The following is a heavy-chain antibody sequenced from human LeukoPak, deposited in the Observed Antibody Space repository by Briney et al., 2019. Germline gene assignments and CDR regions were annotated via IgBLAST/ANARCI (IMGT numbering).Heavy chain of an antibody. CDR3: AKDISGYYRPFDY. J-gene: IGHJ4*02. CDR2: ISGSGSHT. D-gene: IGHD3-22*01. CDR1: GFSFSGYA. Sequence: GGSLRLSFAASGFSFSGYAMSWVRQAPGKGLEWVSSISGSGSHTYHADSVKGRFTISRDNSKNTLYLQMNSLRAEDTAVYYCAKDISGYYRPFDYWGQGTLVTVSS. V-gene: IGHV3-23*01.